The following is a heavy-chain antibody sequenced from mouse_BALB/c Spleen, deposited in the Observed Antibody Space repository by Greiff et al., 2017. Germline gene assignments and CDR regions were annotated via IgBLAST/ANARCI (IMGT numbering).Heavy chain of an antibody. V-gene: IGHV5-6*01. CDR1: GFTFSSYG. D-gene: IGHD3-1*01. J-gene: IGHJ4*01. CDR3: ARHTRAMDY. CDR2: ISSGGSYT. Sequence: EVMLVESGGDLVKPGGSLKLSCAASGFTFSSYGMSWVRQTPDKRLEWVATISSGGSYTYYPDSVKGRFTISRDNAKNTLYLQMSSLKSEDTAMYYCARHTRAMDYWGQGTSVTVSS.